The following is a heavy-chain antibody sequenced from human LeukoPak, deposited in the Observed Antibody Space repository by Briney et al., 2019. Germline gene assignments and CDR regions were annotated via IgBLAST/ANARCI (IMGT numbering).Heavy chain of an antibody. CDR1: GFTFSSCW. D-gene: IGHD3-10*01. CDR3: ARGGLTFDY. Sequence: GGSLRLSCAASGFTFSSCWMAWVRQAPGIGLEWVANIKQDGSEKYYVDSVKGRFTISRDDAKNSLYLQMNSLRAEDTAVYYCARGGLTFDYWGQGTLVTVSS. CDR2: IKQDGSEK. V-gene: IGHV3-7*04. J-gene: IGHJ4*02.